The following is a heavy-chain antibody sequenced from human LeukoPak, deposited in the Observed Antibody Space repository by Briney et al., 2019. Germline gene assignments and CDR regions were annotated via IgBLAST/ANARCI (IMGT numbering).Heavy chain of an antibody. CDR3: ARAGEMRYMDV. D-gene: IGHD5-24*01. Sequence: GGSLRLSCEASGFTFSNYYMSWIRQAPGKGLEWVSHIKGNGATTDCADSVRGRFTISRDNAKNSLFLQMNSLRVDDTATYYCARAGEMRYMDVWGKGTAVAVS. V-gene: IGHV3-11*01. CDR2: IKGNGATT. J-gene: IGHJ6*03. CDR1: GFTFSNYY.